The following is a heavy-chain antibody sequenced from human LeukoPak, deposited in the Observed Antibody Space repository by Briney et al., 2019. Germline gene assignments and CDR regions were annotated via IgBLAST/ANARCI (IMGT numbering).Heavy chain of an antibody. CDR3: ARGEEYYYDSSGYYPRADLAEYFQH. J-gene: IGHJ1*01. Sequence: SETLSLTCTVSGGSISSYYWSWIRQPPGKGLEWIGYIYYSGSTNYNPSLKSRVTISVDTSKNQFSLKLSSVTAADTAVYYCARGEEYYYDSSGYYPRADLAEYFQHWGQGTLVTVSS. CDR1: GGSISSYY. CDR2: IYYSGST. V-gene: IGHV4-59*01. D-gene: IGHD3-22*01.